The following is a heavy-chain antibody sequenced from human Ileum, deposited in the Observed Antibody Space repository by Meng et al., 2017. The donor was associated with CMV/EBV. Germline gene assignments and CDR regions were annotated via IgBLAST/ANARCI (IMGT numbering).Heavy chain of an antibody. D-gene: IGHD1-26*01. CDR2: LNTDGSDS. V-gene: IGHV3-74*01. J-gene: IGHJ4*02. CDR1: GFTFSSHW. CDR3: ARGLVGAVGFGDS. Sequence: GESLKISCSASGFTFSSHWIHWVRQRPGKGLLWVSRLNTDGSDSAYADSVKGRFTISRDNAKNTLYLQMSSLTADDTAVYYCARGLVGAVGFGDSWGQGTLVTVSS.